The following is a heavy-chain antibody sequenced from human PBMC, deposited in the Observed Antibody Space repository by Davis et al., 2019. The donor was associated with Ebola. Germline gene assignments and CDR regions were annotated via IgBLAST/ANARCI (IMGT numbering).Heavy chain of an antibody. CDR1: GDSMSYQY. Sequence: SETLSLTCTVSGDSMSYQYWSWIRQAPGKGLEWIGYVYSNGSTNYNPSLKSRVSISVDTSKNQFSLRLRSVTAADTAVYYCATFVLGYCSGGSCYNYFDDWGQGTLVTVSS. CDR2: VYSNGST. J-gene: IGHJ4*02. V-gene: IGHV4-59*11. D-gene: IGHD2-15*01. CDR3: ATFVLGYCSGGSCYNYFDD.